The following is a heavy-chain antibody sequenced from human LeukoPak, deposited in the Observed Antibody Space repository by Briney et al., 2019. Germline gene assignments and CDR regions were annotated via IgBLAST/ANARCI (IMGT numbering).Heavy chain of an antibody. Sequence: SVKVSCKASGGTFSSYAISWVRQAPGQGLEWMGRIIPIFGTANYAQKFQGRVTITTDESTSTAYMELSSLRSEDTAVYYCARDPGDTAMGDAFDIWRQGTMVTVSS. J-gene: IGHJ3*02. CDR2: IIPIFGTA. V-gene: IGHV1-69*05. CDR1: GGTFSSYA. D-gene: IGHD5-18*01. CDR3: ARDPGDTAMGDAFDI.